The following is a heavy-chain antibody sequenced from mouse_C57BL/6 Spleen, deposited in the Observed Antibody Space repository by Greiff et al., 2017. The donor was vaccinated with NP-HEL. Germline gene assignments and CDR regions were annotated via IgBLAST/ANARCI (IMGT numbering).Heavy chain of an antibody. D-gene: IGHD2-1*01. CDR3: ARDGNYGFGHYLDY. J-gene: IGHJ2*01. V-gene: IGHV5-4*01. CDR1: GFTFSSYA. CDR2: ISDGGSYT. Sequence: EVQLVESGGGLVKPGGSLKLSCAASGFTFSSYAMSWVRQTPEKRLEWVATISDGGSYTYYPDNVKGRFTISRDNAKNNLYLQMSHLKSEDTAMYYCARDGNYGFGHYLDYWGQGTTLTVSS.